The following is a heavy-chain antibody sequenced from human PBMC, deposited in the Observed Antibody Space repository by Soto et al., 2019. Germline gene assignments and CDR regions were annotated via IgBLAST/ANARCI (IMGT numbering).Heavy chain of an antibody. CDR1: GFTFSSYA. CDR3: ARRDSSSWYYFDY. CDR2: ITGSGTST. Sequence: PGGSLRLSCAASGFTFSSYATSWVRQVPGKGLEWVSGITGSGTSTYYADSVKGRFTISRDSSKNTLYLQMNSLRVEDTAVYYCARRDSSSWYYFDYWGQGTLVTVSS. D-gene: IGHD6-13*01. J-gene: IGHJ4*02. V-gene: IGHV3-23*01.